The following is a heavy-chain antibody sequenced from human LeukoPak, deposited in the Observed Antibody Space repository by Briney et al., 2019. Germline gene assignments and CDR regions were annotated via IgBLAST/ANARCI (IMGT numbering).Heavy chain of an antibody. Sequence: GGSLRLSCAPSGFTFSSSWMSWVRQAPGKGLEWVATIKQDGSDKYFVDSVKGRFTISRDSAKNSLYLQMNSLRAEDTAVYYCARNRARFDYWGQGTLVTVSS. CDR3: ARNRARFDY. J-gene: IGHJ4*02. D-gene: IGHD2/OR15-2a*01. CDR1: GFTFSSSW. V-gene: IGHV3-7*04. CDR2: IKQDGSDK.